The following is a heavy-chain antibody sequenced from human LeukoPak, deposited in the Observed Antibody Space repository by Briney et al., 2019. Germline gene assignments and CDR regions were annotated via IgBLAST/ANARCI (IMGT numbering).Heavy chain of an antibody. CDR2: IIPIFGTA. CDR3: ARGSLCEHSSSCHLYNWFDP. D-gene: IGHD6-13*01. J-gene: IGHJ5*02. V-gene: IGHV1-69*05. Sequence: SVKVSFKASGGTFSSYAISWVRQAPGQGLEWMGGIIPIFGTANYAQKFQGRVTITTDESTSTAYMELSSLRSEDTAVYYCARGSLCEHSSSCHLYNWFDPWGQGTLVTVSS. CDR1: GGTFSSYA.